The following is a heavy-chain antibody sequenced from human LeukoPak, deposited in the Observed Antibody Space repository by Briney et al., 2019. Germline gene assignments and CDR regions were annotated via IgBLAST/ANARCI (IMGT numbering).Heavy chain of an antibody. D-gene: IGHD6-19*01. CDR1: GYTFTSYG. V-gene: IGHV1-18*01. Sequence: ASVKVSCEASGYTFTSYGISWVRQAPGQGLEWMGWISAYNGNTNYAQKLQGRVTMTTDTSTSTAYMELRSLRSDDTAVYYCARLRSSGWSLYYFDYWGQGTLVTVSS. CDR3: ARLRSSGWSLYYFDY. J-gene: IGHJ4*02. CDR2: ISAYNGNT.